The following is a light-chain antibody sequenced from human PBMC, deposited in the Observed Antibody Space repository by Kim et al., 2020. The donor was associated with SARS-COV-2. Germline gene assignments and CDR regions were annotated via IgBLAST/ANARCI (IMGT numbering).Light chain of an antibody. Sequence: GQSVPISCTGTSSDVGGYNYVSWYQQHPGKAPKLMIYEVSERPAGVPDRFSGSKSGNTASLTVSGLQAEDEADYYCTSYAGSNIVVFGGGTQLTVL. J-gene: IGLJ2*01. CDR3: TSYAGSNIVV. V-gene: IGLV2-8*01. CDR2: EVS. CDR1: SSDVGGYNY.